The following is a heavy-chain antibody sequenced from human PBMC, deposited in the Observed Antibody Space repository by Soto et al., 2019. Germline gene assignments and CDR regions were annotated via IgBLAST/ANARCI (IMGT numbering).Heavy chain of an antibody. V-gene: IGHV1-2*02. CDR3: ARGQCSSGSGYSWFDS. D-gene: IGHD2-2*02. J-gene: IGHJ5*01. Sequence: QVQLVQSGAEVKKPGASVKVSCKASGYTFSAFHINWVRQAPGQGLEWMGWLNPNSGDTKFTQKFQGRVTMTRYTSIRTAYMELINLRSDDTAVYYCARGQCSSGSGYSWFDSWGQGTLVAVSS. CDR2: LNPNSGDT. CDR1: GYTFSAFH.